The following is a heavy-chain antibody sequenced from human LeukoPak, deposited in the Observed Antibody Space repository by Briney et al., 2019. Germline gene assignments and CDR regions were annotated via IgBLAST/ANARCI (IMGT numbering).Heavy chain of an antibody. Sequence: PGGSLRLSCVASGFTFGNYWMSWVRQAPGKGLEWVANVKQYEGEKYYADSVNGRFTISRDNAKNSLYLQMNSLRAEDTAVYYCARENGDYGYYYMDVWGKGTTVTVSS. J-gene: IGHJ6*03. CDR1: GFTFGNYW. V-gene: IGHV3-7*01. CDR2: VKQYEGEK. D-gene: IGHD4-17*01. CDR3: ARENGDYGYYYMDV.